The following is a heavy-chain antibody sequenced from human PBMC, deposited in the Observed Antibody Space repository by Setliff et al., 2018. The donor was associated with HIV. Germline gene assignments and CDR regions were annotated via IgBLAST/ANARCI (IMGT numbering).Heavy chain of an antibody. J-gene: IGHJ5*02. CDR3: ARDSFTEYYYDSSGYRWFDP. V-gene: IGHV4-61*09. CDR2: IYTSGST. CDR1: GGSISSGSYY. Sequence: SETLSLTCTVSGGSISSGSYYWSWIRQTAGKGLEWIGHIYTSGSTNYNPSLKSRVTISVDGSKNQFSLKLSSVTAADTAVYYCARDSFTEYYYDSSGYRWFDPWGQGTLVTVSS. D-gene: IGHD3-22*01.